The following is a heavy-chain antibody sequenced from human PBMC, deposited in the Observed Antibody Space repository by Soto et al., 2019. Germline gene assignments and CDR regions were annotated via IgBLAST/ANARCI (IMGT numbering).Heavy chain of an antibody. CDR3: ARSPGITGTRASQYAMDV. V-gene: IGHV1-69*13. CDR2: IIPIFGTP. J-gene: IGHJ6*02. CDR1: GDTFSTLA. D-gene: IGHD1-20*01. Sequence: SVKVSCKASGDTFSTLAISWVRQAPGQGLEWMGGIIPIFGTPDYAQHFPGRVTISADESTKTAYLELSSLRPEDTAVYYCARSPGITGTRASQYAMDVWGQGTTVTVSS.